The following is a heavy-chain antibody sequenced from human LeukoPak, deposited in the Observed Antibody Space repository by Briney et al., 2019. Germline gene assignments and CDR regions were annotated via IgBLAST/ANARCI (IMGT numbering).Heavy chain of an antibody. CDR3: ARGVTARGFYYYMDI. CDR1: GGTFSSYA. CDR2: INPHSGGT. J-gene: IGHJ6*03. V-gene: IGHV1-2*02. Sequence: ASVKVSCRASGGTFSSYAISWVRQAPGQGLEWMGWINPHSGGTNYAQEFQGRVTMTRDTSISTAYMELSSLRPDDTAVYSCARGVTARGFYYYMDIWGNGTTVTISS. D-gene: IGHD2-21*02.